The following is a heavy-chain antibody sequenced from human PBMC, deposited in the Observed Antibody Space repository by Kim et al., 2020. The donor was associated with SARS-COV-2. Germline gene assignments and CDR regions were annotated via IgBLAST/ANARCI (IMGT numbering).Heavy chain of an antibody. CDR2: ITDSANNT. Sequence: GGSLRLSCAASGFTFSNYAMSWVRQAPGKGLEWVSMITDSANNTYYADSVKGRFTISRDIAKNALYLQMSSLRAEDTAVYYCARAMTTRSLLPIDNCGQG. J-gene: IGHJ4*02. CDR1: GFTFSNYA. D-gene: IGHD4-4*01. V-gene: IGHV3-23*01. CDR3: ARAMTTRSLLPIDN.